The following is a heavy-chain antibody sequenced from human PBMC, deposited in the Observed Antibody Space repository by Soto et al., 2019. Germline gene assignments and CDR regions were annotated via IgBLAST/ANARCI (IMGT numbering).Heavy chain of an antibody. Sequence: PSETLSLTCAVYGGSFSGNYWSWIRQPPGKGLEWIGEINHSGSTNYNPSLKSRVTISVDTSKNQFSLKLSSVTAADTAVYYCAGSYGDYVRRLQGYWGQGTLVTVSS. D-gene: IGHD4-17*01. CDR2: INHSGST. V-gene: IGHV4-34*01. CDR3: AGSYGDYVRRLQGY. J-gene: IGHJ4*02. CDR1: GGSFSGNY.